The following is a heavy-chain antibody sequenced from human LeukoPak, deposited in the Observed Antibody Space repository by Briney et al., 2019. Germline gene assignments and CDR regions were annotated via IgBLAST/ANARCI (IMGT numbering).Heavy chain of an antibody. V-gene: IGHV3-23*01. Sequence: PGGSLRLSCAASGFTFSDYYMSWIRQAPGKGLEWVSAISGSGGSTYYADSVKGRFTISRDNSKNTLYLQMNSLRAEDTAVYYCAKDSDTYYYGSGTSGLYGMDVWGQGTTVTVSS. CDR1: GFTFSDYY. J-gene: IGHJ6*02. CDR2: ISGSGGST. CDR3: AKDSDTYYYGSGTSGLYGMDV. D-gene: IGHD3-10*01.